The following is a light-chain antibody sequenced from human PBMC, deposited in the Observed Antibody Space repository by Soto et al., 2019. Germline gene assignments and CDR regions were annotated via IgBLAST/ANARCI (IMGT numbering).Light chain of an antibody. Sequence: DIQLTQSPSTLSASVGDRVTITCRASQTISSWLAWYQQKPGKAPNLLIYKTSNLESGVPSRFSGSGSGTEFTLNLSSLEPDDFATYYCQYYNDYCWTFGQGTKVEIK. CDR3: QYYNDYCWT. J-gene: IGKJ1*01. V-gene: IGKV1-5*03. CDR2: KTS. CDR1: QTISSW.